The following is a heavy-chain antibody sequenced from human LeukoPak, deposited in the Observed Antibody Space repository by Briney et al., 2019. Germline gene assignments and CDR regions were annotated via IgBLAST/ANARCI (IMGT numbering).Heavy chain of an antibody. CDR2: INPKSGDT. D-gene: IGHD3-16*01. CDR3: ARGRGSSPYDAFDI. V-gene: IGHV1-2*02. CDR1: GYTFIGYC. J-gene: IGHJ3*02. Sequence: ASVKVSCEASGYTFIGYCMHWVRQAPGQGLEWMGWINPKSGDTNYAQNFQGRVTVTRDTSISTAYIDLSRLRSDATAIYYCARGRGSSPYDAFDIWGQGTMVTVSS.